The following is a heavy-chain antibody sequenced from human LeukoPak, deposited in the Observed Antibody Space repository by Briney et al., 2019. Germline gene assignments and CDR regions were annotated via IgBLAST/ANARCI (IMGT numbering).Heavy chain of an antibody. CDR3: ASDQIPTYYYDSSGYGVDY. CDR1: GGTFSSYA. J-gene: IGHJ4*02. V-gene: IGHV1-69*04. D-gene: IGHD3-22*01. Sequence: SVKVSRKASGGTFSSYAISWVRQAPGQGLEWMGRIIPILGIANYAQKFQGRVTITADKSTSTAYMELSSLRSEDTAVYYCASDQIPTYYYDSSGYGVDYWGQGTLVTVSS. CDR2: IIPILGIA.